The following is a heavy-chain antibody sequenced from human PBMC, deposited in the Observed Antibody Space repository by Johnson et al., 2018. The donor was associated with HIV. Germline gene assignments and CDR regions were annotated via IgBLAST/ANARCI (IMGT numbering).Heavy chain of an antibody. V-gene: IGHV3-11*04. Sequence: QVQLVESGGGLVKPGGSLRLSCAASGFTFSDYYMSWIRQAPGKGLEWVSYISNSGSTIDYADSVKGRFTISRDNAKKSLYLRMNSLRAEDTAVYYCAKPRSLWLEGAFDIWGQGTMVTVSS. J-gene: IGHJ3*02. CDR2: ISNSGSTI. CDR3: AKPRSLWLEGAFDI. D-gene: IGHD3-10*01. CDR1: GFTFSDYY.